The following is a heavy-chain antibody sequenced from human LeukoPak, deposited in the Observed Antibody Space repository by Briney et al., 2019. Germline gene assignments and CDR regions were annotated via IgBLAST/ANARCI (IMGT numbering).Heavy chain of an antibody. J-gene: IGHJ4*02. CDR2: IKQDGSEK. V-gene: IGHV3-7*01. CDR1: GLTFSDYY. D-gene: IGHD6-13*01. Sequence: GGSLRLSCVASGLTFSDYYMSWIRQAPGKGLEWVANIKQDGSEKYYVDSVKGRFTISRDNAKNSLYLQMNSLRAEGTAVYYCARVSSSWFKDLYYFDYWGQGTLVTVSS. CDR3: ARVSSSWFKDLYYFDY.